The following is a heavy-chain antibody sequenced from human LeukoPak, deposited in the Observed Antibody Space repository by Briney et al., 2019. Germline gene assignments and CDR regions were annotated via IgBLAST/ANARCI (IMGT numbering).Heavy chain of an antibody. J-gene: IGHJ6*03. Sequence: GGSLRLSCAASGFTVSSNYMSWVRQAPGKGLEWVSVIYSGGSTYYADSVKGRFTISRDNSKNTLYLQMNSLRAEDTAVYYCARVSGTRGYYYYYMDVWGKGTTVTVSS. CDR3: ARVSGTRGYYYYYMDV. CDR1: GFTVSSNY. CDR2: IYSGGST. D-gene: IGHD1-14*01. V-gene: IGHV3-53*01.